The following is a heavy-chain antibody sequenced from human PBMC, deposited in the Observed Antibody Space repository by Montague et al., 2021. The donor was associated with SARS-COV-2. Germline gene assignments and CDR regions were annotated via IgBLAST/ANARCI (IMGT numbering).Heavy chain of an antibody. CDR3: ARGSVDIVVVVAATPPYFDY. J-gene: IGHJ4*02. Sequence: SETLSLTCTVSGGSISSYYWSWIRQPAGKGLEWIGRNYASGNTNYNPSLKSRVTMSVDTSKNQFSLKLSSVTAADTAVYYCARGSVDIVVVVAATPPYFDYWGQGTLVTVSS. V-gene: IGHV4-4*07. D-gene: IGHD2-15*01. CDR1: GGSISSYY. CDR2: NYASGNT.